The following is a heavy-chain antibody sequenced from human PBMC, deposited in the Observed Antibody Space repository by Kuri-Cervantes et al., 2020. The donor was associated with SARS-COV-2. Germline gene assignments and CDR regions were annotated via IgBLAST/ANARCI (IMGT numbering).Heavy chain of an antibody. V-gene: IGHV3-23*01. CDR1: GFTFSTYA. CDR3: ARDSSRITIFGVVTRYGMDV. D-gene: IGHD3-3*01. J-gene: IGHJ6*02. CDR2: IGSSGGST. Sequence: GESLKISCAASGFTFSTYAMSWVRQAPGKGLEWVSTIGSSGGSTYYADSVKGRFTISRDNAKNSLYLQMNSLRAEDTAVYYCARDSSRITIFGVVTRYGMDVWGQGTTVTVSS.